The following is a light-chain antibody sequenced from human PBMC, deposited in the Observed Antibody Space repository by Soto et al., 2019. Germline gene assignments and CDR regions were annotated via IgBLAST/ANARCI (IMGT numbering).Light chain of an antibody. CDR3: QLYASSPPRYT. J-gene: IGKJ2*01. CDR2: GAP. Sequence: EIVLTQSPGTLSLSPGERATLSCRASQSVSSAYLAWYRQKPGQAPRLLIYGAPNRATGIPDRFSGSGSGTDFTLTITRLESEDFAVYYCQLYASSPPRYTFGQGTNVDIK. CDR1: QSVSSAY. V-gene: IGKV3-20*01.